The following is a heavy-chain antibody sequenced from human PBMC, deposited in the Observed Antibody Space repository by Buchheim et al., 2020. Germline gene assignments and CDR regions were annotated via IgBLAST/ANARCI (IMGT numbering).Heavy chain of an antibody. D-gene: IGHD3-10*01. CDR3: AKDQGSGMYFGMDV. Sequence: EVQLVESGGGLVQPGGSLRLSCAASGFTFSTHWMTWVRQAPGKGLEWLANIKPDGSQKHYVDSVKGRFTISRDNSKNTLYLQMNSLRAEDTAVYYCAKDQGSGMYFGMDVWGQGTT. V-gene: IGHV3-7*01. CDR2: IKPDGSQK. J-gene: IGHJ6*02. CDR1: GFTFSTHW.